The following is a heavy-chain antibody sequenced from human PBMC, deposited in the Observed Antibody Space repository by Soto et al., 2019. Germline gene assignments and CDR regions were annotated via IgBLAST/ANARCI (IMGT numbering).Heavy chain of an antibody. CDR2: ISAYNGNT. D-gene: IGHD3-3*01. J-gene: IGHJ6*02. CDR3: ARNHDFWIGVGGGMDV. Sequence: ASVKVSCKASGYTVTSYGISGVRQAPGQGLEWMGWISAYNGNTNYAQKLQGRVTMTTDTSTTTAYLGLRSLTTDDTALYFCARNHDFWIGVGGGMDVWGQGTTVTVSS. V-gene: IGHV1-18*04. CDR1: GYTVTSYG.